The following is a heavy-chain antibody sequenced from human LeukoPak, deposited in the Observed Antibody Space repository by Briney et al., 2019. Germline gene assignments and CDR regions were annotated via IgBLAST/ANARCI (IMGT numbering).Heavy chain of an antibody. Sequence: GASVKVSCKASGYTFTGYYMHWVRQAPGQGLEWMGWINPNSGGTNYAQKFQGRVTMTRDTSISTAYMELSRLRSDDTAVYYCARDSNDQSSRRSEQLWFMCYDSSGSVYWGQGTLVTVSS. CDR3: ARDSNDQSSRRSEQLWFMCYDSSGSVY. CDR1: GYTFTGYY. D-gene: IGHD3-22*01. J-gene: IGHJ4*02. V-gene: IGHV1-2*02. CDR2: INPNSGGT.